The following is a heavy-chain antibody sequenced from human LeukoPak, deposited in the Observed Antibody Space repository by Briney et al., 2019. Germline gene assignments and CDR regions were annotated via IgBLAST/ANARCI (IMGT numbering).Heavy chain of an antibody. V-gene: IGHV1-2*02. J-gene: IGHJ4*02. CDR3: ARAVGLGYCSSTSCYSLDY. CDR2: INPNSGGT. D-gene: IGHD2-2*01. Sequence: ASVKVSCKASGYTFTGYYMHWVRQAPGQGLEWMGWINPNSGGTNYAQKFQGRVTMTRDTSISTTYMELSSLRSEDTAVYYCARAVGLGYCSSTSCYSLDYWGQGTLVTVSS. CDR1: GYTFTGYY.